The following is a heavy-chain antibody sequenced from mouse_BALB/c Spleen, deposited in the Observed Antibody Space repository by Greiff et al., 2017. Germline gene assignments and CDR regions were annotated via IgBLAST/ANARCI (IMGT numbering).Heavy chain of an antibody. D-gene: IGHD2-4*01. J-gene: IGHJ4*01. V-gene: IGHV1-69*02. Sequence: QVQLQQPGAELVKPGASVKLSCKASGYTFTSYWMHWVKQRPGQGLEWIGEIDPSDSYTNYNQKFKGKATLTVDKSSSTAYMQLSSLTSEDSAVYYCARYDYPYAMDYWGQGTSVTVSS. CDR1: GYTFTSYW. CDR2: IDPSDSYT. CDR3: ARYDYPYAMDY.